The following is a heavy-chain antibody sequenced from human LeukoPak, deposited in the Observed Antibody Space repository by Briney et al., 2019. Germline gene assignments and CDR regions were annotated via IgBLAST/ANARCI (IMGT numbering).Heavy chain of an antibody. CDR3: ATYNWGSAFDI. CDR1: GFNISTYY. Sequence: GGSLRLSCAASGFNISTYYRYWVRHAPGREMVWVSRINPDGSRPAHADSVRGRFTISRDNAKNTLYLEMNSLRADDTAVHYCATYNWGSAFDIWGQGTMVTVSS. D-gene: IGHD7-27*01. V-gene: IGHV3-74*01. J-gene: IGHJ3*02. CDR2: INPDGSRP.